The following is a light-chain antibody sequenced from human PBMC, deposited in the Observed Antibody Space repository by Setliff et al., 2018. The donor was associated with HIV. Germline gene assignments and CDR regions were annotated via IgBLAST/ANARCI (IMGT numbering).Light chain of an antibody. Sequence: QWITISCTGTSSDVGGLNYVSWYQQQPGKAPQLLIYDVITRPSGVSDRFSASKSGNTASLTISGLQADDEADYYCSSYTSSSTWVFGGGTKVTV. CDR3: SSYTSSSTWV. V-gene: IGLV2-14*03. CDR2: DVI. J-gene: IGLJ3*02. CDR1: SSDVGGLNY.